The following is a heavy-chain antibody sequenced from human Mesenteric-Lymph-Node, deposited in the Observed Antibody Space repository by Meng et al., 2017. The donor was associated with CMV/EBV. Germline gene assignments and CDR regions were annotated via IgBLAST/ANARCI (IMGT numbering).Heavy chain of an antibody. CDR1: GGSISSYY. J-gene: IGHJ4*02. CDR2: IYYSGST. D-gene: IGHD6-19*01. Sequence: SETLSLTCTVSGGSISSYYWSWIRQPPGKGLEWIGYIYYSGSTNYNPSLKSRVTISVDTSKNQFSLKLSSVTAADTAVYYCARSLGIAVAAAPFYWGQGTLVTVSS. CDR3: ARSLGIAVAAAPFY. V-gene: IGHV4-59*12.